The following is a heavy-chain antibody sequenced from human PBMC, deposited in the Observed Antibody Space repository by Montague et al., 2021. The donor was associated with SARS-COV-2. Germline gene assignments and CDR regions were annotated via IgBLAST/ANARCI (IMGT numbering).Heavy chain of an antibody. V-gene: IGHV4-38-2*02. CDR1: GFSISSGYH. J-gene: IGHJ4*02. CDR2: MYQNGAT. D-gene: IGHD3-3*01. Sequence: SETLSLTCSVSGFSISSGYHWGWIRQTPGKGLEWIGSMYQNGATYYSPSLQRPVTILLDTSKSQFSLSLTSVTAADTAVYYCARSGVGIFDFSYFDSWGQGSLVIVSS. CDR3: ARSGVGIFDFSYFDS.